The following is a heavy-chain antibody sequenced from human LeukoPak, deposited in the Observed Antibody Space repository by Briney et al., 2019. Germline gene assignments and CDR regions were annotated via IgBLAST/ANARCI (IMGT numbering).Heavy chain of an antibody. Sequence: TGGSLRLSCAASGFTFSSYAMSWVRQAPGKGLEWVSAISGSGGSTYYADSVKGRFTISRDNSKNTLYPQMNSLRAEDTAVYYCAKDDFMAVAGINWFDPWGQGTLVTVSS. CDR2: ISGSGGST. D-gene: IGHD6-19*01. V-gene: IGHV3-23*01. J-gene: IGHJ5*02. CDR1: GFTFSSYA. CDR3: AKDDFMAVAGINWFDP.